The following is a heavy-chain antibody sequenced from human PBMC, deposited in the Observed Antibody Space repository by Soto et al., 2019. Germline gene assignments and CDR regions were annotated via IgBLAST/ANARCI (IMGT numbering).Heavy chain of an antibody. CDR2: ISYDGSNK. Sequence: GGSLRLSCAASGFTFSSYGMHWVRQAPGKGLEWVAVISYDGSNKYYADSVKGRFTISRDNSKNTLYLQMNSLRAEDTAVYYCAKGWKTLDYWGQGTLVTVSS. V-gene: IGHV3-30*18. CDR3: AKGWKTLDY. CDR1: GFTFSSYG. J-gene: IGHJ4*02. D-gene: IGHD1-1*01.